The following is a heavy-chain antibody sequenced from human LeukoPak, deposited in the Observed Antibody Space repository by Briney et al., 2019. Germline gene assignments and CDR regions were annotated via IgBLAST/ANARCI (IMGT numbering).Heavy chain of an antibody. J-gene: IGHJ4*02. V-gene: IGHV5-51*01. CDR1: GYRFTSYW. Sequence: GGSLQISCKGSGYRFTSYWIGWARQMRGKGLEWMGIIYPGDSDTRYSPSFQGQVTISADKSISTAYLQWSSLKASDTAMYYCAIHFIIAAAGTSDYWGQGTLVTVSS. CDR2: IYPGDSDT. CDR3: AIHFIIAAAGTSDY. D-gene: IGHD6-13*01.